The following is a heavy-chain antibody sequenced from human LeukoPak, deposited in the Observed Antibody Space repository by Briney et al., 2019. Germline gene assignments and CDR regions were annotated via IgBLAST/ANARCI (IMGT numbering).Heavy chain of an antibody. D-gene: IGHD5-18*01. CDR1: GGSISSGDYY. J-gene: IGHJ4*02. CDR3: ARARYSYGSNFDY. V-gene: IGHV4-30-4*01. CDR2: IYYSGST. Sequence: SQALSLTCTVSGGSISSGDYYWSWIRQPPGKGLEWIGYIYYSGSTYYNPSLKSRVTISVGTSKNQFSLKLSSVTAADTAVYYCARARYSYGSNFDYWGQGTLVTVSS.